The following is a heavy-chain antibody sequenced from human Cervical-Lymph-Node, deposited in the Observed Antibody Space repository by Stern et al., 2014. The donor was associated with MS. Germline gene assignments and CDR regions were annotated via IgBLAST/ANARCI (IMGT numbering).Heavy chain of an antibody. CDR2: FVTLFGTT. CDR3: ARGGIGSSRLYYHFYGMDV. J-gene: IGHJ6*02. V-gene: IGHV1-69*01. Sequence: VQLVESGAEVKKPGSSVKVSCKASGGTFNSYVISWVRQAPGQGLEWMGGFVTLFGTTHYAQKLQGRVTITADESRSTTYMELTSLRSDDTAVYYCARGGIGSSRLYYHFYGMDVWGQGTTVTVSS. D-gene: IGHD6-6*01. CDR1: GGTFNSYV.